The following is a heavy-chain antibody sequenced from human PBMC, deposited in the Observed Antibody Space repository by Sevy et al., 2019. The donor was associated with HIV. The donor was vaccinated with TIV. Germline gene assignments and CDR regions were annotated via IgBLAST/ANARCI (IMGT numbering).Heavy chain of an antibody. J-gene: IGHJ3*01. Sequence: GGSLRLSCTASGFTFSSYWMSWVRQAPGRGLEWVANIKPDGREGYYVDSVKGRFTISRDNAKNSLDLQMNSLRAGDTAVYYCARGDYYDSSGFYIDAFDVWGQGTMVTVSS. D-gene: IGHD3-22*01. CDR2: IKPDGREG. V-gene: IGHV3-7*04. CDR3: ARGDYYDSSGFYIDAFDV. CDR1: GFTFSSYW.